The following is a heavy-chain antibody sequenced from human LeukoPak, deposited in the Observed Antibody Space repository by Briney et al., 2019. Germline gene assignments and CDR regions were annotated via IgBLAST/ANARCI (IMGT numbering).Heavy chain of an antibody. V-gene: IGHV3-7*01. Sequence: GGSLRLSCAASGFTFSNYWMTWVRQAPGKGLEWVANINRDGSERYYVDSVKGRFTISRDDAKSSLYLQMNSLRDEDTAVYYCARDLTYYYGMDVWGQGTTVTVSS. J-gene: IGHJ6*02. CDR1: GFTFSNYW. CDR2: INRDGSER. CDR3: ARDLTYYYGMDV.